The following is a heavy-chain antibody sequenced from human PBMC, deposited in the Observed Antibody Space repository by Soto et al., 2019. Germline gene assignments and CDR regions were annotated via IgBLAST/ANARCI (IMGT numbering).Heavy chain of an antibody. CDR1: GFTFSSYA. CDR3: AKWSGSGSYRPPFDY. Sequence: EVQLLESGGGLVQPGGSLRLSCAASGFTFSSYAMSWVRQAPGKGLEWVSAISGSGGSTYYADSVKGRFTISRDNSKNTLYLQMNSLRAEDTAVYYCAKWSGSGSYRPPFDYWGQGTLVTVAS. V-gene: IGHV3-23*01. D-gene: IGHD3-10*01. J-gene: IGHJ4*02. CDR2: ISGSGGST.